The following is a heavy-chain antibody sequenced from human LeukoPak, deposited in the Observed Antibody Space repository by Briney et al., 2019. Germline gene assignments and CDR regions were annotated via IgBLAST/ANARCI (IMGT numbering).Heavy chain of an antibody. D-gene: IGHD3-22*01. V-gene: IGHV4-61*08. CDR3: ARGLYDSSGYYYDPRYYFDY. CDR2: IYYSGST. Sequence: PSQTLSLTCTVSGGSISSGDYFWSWIRQPPGKGLEWIGYIYYSGSTNYNPSLKSRVTISVDTSKNQFSLKLSSVTAADTAVYYCARGLYDSSGYYYDPRYYFDYWGQGTLVTVSS. J-gene: IGHJ4*02. CDR1: GGSISSGDYF.